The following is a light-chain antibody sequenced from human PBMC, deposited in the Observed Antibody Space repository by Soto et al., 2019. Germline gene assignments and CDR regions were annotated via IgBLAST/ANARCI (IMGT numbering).Light chain of an antibody. Sequence: QSVLTQPASVSGSPGQSITISCTVTSSDVGYNYVSWYQQHPGKAPKFMIYEVTNRPSGVSDRFSGSKSGNTASLTISGLQAEDEADYYCNSYTSSGTYVFGTGTKVTVL. J-gene: IGLJ1*01. CDR1: SSDVGYNY. CDR2: EVT. CDR3: NSYTSSGTYV. V-gene: IGLV2-14*01.